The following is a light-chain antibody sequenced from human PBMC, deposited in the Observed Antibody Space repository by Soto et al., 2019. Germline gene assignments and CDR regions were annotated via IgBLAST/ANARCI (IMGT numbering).Light chain of an antibody. Sequence: QSVLTQPPSVSGSPGQSVTISCTGTSTDFVSYNRVSWYQQPPGTAPKLIIYEASNRPSGVPDRFSGSKSGNTASLTISGLQAADEADYYCSLYTSENTYVFGTGTKGPVL. CDR3: SLYTSENTYV. CDR1: STDFVSYNR. V-gene: IGLV2-18*01. J-gene: IGLJ1*01. CDR2: EAS.